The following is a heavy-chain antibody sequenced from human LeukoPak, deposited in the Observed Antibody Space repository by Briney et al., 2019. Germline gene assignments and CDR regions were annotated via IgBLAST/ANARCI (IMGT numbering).Heavy chain of an antibody. J-gene: IGHJ4*02. V-gene: IGHV3-30*18. D-gene: IGHD3-22*01. CDR1: GFTFSSYG. CDR3: AKFENYYDSSGYDFDY. Sequence: GGSLRLSCAASGFTFSSYGIHWVRQAPGKGLEWVAVISYDGSNKYYADSVKGRFTISRDNSKNTLYLQMNSLRAEDTAVYYCAKFENYYDSSGYDFDYWGQGTLVTVSS. CDR2: ISYDGSNK.